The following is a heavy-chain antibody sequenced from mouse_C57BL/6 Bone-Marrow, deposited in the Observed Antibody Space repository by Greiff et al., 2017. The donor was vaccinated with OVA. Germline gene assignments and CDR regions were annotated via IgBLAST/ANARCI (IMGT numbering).Heavy chain of an antibody. CDR3: AKAPRLRDWFAY. D-gene: IGHD1-1*01. Sequence: EVKLVESGGGLVQPGASLRLSCAASGFTFTDYYLSWVRQPPGQAPEWLALIRNTANGYTSAYTASVKGRFTISRDKSNNVLYLQMNTLRAKDMATYYCAKAPRLRDWFAYWGQGTLVTVSA. J-gene: IGHJ3*01. V-gene: IGHV7-4*01. CDR2: IRNTANGYTS. CDR1: GFTFTDYY.